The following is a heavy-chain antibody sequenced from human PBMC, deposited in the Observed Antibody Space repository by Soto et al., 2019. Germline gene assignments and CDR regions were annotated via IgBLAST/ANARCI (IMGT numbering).Heavy chain of an antibody. Sequence: QVQLQESGPGLVKPSQTLSLTCTVSGGSINSDDSYWSWLRQPPGRGLEWIGYIYDSETTYYNPSLKSRVTISVATSKIQFSLKLNSVTAADTAVYYCARDRQSEIVAMLASNGMDVWGQGTTVIVSS. D-gene: IGHD5-12*01. J-gene: IGHJ6*02. CDR2: IYDSETT. CDR3: ARDRQSEIVAMLASNGMDV. V-gene: IGHV4-30-4*01. CDR1: GGSINSDDSY.